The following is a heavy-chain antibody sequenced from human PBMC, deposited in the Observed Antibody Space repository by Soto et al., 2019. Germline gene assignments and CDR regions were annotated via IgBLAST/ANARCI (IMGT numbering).Heavy chain of an antibody. CDR3: GRGASDGPRGMDV. CDR2: INPDGSST. D-gene: IGHD2-21*02. J-gene: IGHJ6*02. CDR1: GFTFSPYW. V-gene: IGHV3-74*01. Sequence: EVQLAESGGGLVQPGGSLRLSCAASGFTFSPYWMHWVRQAPGKGLVWVSRINPDGSSTDYADSVKGRFTISRDNAKNTLYLQMNSLGAEDTSVYYCGRGASDGPRGMDVWGQGTPVTVSS.